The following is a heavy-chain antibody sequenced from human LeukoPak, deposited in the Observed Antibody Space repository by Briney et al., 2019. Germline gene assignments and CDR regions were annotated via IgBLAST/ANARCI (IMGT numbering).Heavy chain of an antibody. CDR1: GYTFTSYG. CDR2: IIPIFGTA. J-gene: IGHJ5*02. Sequence: GASVKVSCKASGYTFTSYGISWVRQAPGQGLEWMGGIIPIFGTANYAQKFQGRVTITADESTSTAYMELSSLRSEDTAVYYCARRSYDPNWFDPWGQGTLVTVSS. V-gene: IGHV1-69*13. D-gene: IGHD1-26*01. CDR3: ARRSYDPNWFDP.